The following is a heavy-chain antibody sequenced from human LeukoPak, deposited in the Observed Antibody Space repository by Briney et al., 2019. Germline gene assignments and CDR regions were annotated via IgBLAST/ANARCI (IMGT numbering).Heavy chain of an antibody. J-gene: IGHJ4*02. CDR2: INRNSDKV. CDR3: TKDRYCPSTNCPVDY. D-gene: IGHD2-2*01. V-gene: IGHV3-9*01. Sequence: GGSLRLSCAGYGFTFDEYALHWVRQAPGKGLEWVSGINRNSDKVGYADSVKGRFTISRDNARNFLYLQTNSLRLEDTAMYYCTKDRYCPSTNCPVDYWGQGTLVTVSS. CDR1: GFTFDEYA.